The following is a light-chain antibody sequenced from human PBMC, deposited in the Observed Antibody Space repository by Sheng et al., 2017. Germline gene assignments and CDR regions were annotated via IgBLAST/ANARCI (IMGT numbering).Light chain of an antibody. J-gene: IGLJ1*01. V-gene: IGLV3-25*03. Sequence: YELTQPPSLSVSPGQTVTITCSGDELPKQYAYWYQQKPGQAPVLVIFKDIQRSSGIPDRFSGSSSGTTVTLTISDVQAEDEADYYCQSADSSATYRVFGAGTKVTVL. CDR1: ELPKQY. CDR2: KDI. CDR3: QSADSSATYRV.